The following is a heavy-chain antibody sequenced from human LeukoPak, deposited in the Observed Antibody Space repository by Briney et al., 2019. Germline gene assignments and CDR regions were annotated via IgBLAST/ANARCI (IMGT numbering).Heavy chain of an antibody. CDR2: INTDGSST. V-gene: IGHV3-74*01. CDR3: ARKPAPAD. CDR1: GFTFSTFW. J-gene: IGHJ4*02. Sequence: PGTSLRLSCTASGFTFSTFWMHWVRQAPGKGLVWVSRINTDGSSTTYADSVKGRFTISRDNAKNTLYLQMNSLRAEDTAVYYCARKPAPADWGQGTLVTVSS. D-gene: IGHD6-25*01.